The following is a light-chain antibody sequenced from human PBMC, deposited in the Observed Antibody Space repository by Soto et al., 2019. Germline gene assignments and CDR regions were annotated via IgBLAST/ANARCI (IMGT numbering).Light chain of an antibody. J-gene: IGLJ2*01. V-gene: IGLV2-23*02. CDR2: EVN. Sequence: QSALTQPASVSASPGQSITISCTGTSNDIGSFNLVSWYQQHPGKAPKLIIYEVNKRPSGVSDRFSGSKSGITASLTISGLPAEDEATYYCCSYSGTTPSLGLFGGGTKLTVL. CDR1: SNDIGSFNL. CDR3: CSYSGTTPSLGL.